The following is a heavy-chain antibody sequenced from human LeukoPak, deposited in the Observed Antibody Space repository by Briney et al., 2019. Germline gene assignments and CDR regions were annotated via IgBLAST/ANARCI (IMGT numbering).Heavy chain of an antibody. D-gene: IGHD6-13*01. J-gene: IGHJ4*02. CDR3: ARRGMAAAGTSLDY. V-gene: IGHV1-8*01. Sequence: ASVKVSCKASGYTFTSYDINWVRQATGQGLEWMGWMNPNSGNTGYAQKFQGRVTMTRNTSISTAHMELSSLRSEDTAVYYCARRGMAAAGTSLDYWGQGTLVTVSS. CDR1: GYTFTSYD. CDR2: MNPNSGNT.